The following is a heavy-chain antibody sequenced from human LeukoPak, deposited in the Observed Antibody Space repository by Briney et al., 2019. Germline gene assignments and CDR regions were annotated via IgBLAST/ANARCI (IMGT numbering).Heavy chain of an antibody. Sequence: SETLSLTCTVSGGSISSYYWSWIRQPPGKGMEWIGYIYHSGSTNYNPSLKSRVTISVDTSKNQFSLKLSSVTAADTAVYYCARLIGRNWFDPWGQGTLVTVSS. J-gene: IGHJ5*02. CDR1: GGSISSYY. V-gene: IGHV4-59*08. D-gene: IGHD1-26*01. CDR2: IYHSGST. CDR3: ARLIGRNWFDP.